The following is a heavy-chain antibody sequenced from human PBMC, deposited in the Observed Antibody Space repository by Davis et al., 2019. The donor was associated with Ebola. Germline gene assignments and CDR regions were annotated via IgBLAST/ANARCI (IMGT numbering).Heavy chain of an antibody. D-gene: IGHD4-17*01. CDR1: GASFPTSY. J-gene: IGHJ4*02. Sequence: MPSEPLSPTCSVPGASFPTSYWRWIRQPPGKGLAWLGFISNIGTTNYNPSLKSRVTMSRDTSNNQLSLRLTSVTAADTAVYYCARQATVTSPSFDYWGQGTLVFVSS. V-gene: IGHV4-59*08. CDR3: ARQATVTSPSFDY. CDR2: ISNIGTT.